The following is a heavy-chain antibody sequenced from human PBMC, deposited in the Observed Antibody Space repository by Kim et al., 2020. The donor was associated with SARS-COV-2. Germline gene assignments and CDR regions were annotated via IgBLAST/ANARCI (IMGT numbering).Heavy chain of an antibody. CDR1: GGSISSYY. V-gene: IGHV4-59*01. D-gene: IGHD6-19*01. CDR3: ARVSGYSSGWYPY. Sequence: SETLSLTCTVSGGSISSYYWSWIRQPPGKGPEWIGYIYYSGSTNYNPSLKSRVTISVDTSKNQFSLKLSSVTAADTAVYYCARVSGYSSGWYPYWGQGTLVTVSS. CDR2: IYYSGST. J-gene: IGHJ4*02.